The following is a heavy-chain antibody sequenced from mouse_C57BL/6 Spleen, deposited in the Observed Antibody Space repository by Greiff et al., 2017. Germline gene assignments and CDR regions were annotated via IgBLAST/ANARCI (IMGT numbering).Heavy chain of an antibody. CDR3: TRYYYGSSVAMDY. D-gene: IGHD1-1*01. V-gene: IGHV1-15*01. CDR1: GYTFTDYE. CDR2: IDPETGGT. Sequence: VQLQQSGAELVRPGASVTLSCKASGYTFTDYEMHWVKQTPVHGLEWIGAIDPETGGTAYNQKFKGKAILTADKSSSTAYMELRSLTSEDSAVYYCTRYYYGSSVAMDYWGQGTSVTVSS. J-gene: IGHJ4*01.